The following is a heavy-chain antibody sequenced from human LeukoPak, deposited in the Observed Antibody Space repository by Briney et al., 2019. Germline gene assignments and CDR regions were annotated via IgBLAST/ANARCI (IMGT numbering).Heavy chain of an antibody. CDR2: ISYDGSNK. CDR1: GFTFSSYG. V-gene: IGHV3-30*18. J-gene: IGHJ3*02. Sequence: GGSLRLSCAASGFTFSSYGMHWVRQAPGKGLEWVAVISYDGSNKYCGDSVKGRFTISRDNSKNTLYLQMNSLRAEDTAVYYCAKSYQSGNDAFDIWGQGTMVTVS. D-gene: IGHD3-16*02. CDR3: AKSYQSGNDAFDI.